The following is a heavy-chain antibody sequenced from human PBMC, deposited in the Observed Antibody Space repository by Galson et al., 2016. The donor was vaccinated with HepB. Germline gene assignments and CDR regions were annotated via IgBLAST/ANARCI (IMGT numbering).Heavy chain of an antibody. J-gene: IGHJ6*02. V-gene: IGHV3-33*06. D-gene: IGHD5-24*01. CDR1: GFTFRNYG. CDR3: VKDLGGAGWLQSGRITYYGMDV. Sequence: SLRLSCAASGFTFRNYGTHWVRQAPGKGLEWVAAIWYDGNNKYYADSVKGRFPISRDNSKNTLYLQMNSLQVEDTAVYFCVKDLGGAGWLQSGRITYYGMDVWGQGTTVTVSS. CDR2: IWYDGNNK.